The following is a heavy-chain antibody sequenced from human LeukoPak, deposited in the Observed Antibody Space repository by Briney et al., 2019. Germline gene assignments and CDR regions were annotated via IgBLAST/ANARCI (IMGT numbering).Heavy chain of an antibody. Sequence: ASVKVSCKASGYTFTNYAMHWVRQAPGQRLEWMGWINAGNDNTKYSQKFQGRVTITRDTSTSTVYMELSSLRSEDTAVYYCARDPEQQLLRGIYYYYGMDVWGQGTTVTVSS. D-gene: IGHD6-13*01. CDR1: GYTFTNYA. J-gene: IGHJ6*02. CDR3: ARDPEQQLLRGIYYYYGMDV. V-gene: IGHV1-3*01. CDR2: INAGNDNT.